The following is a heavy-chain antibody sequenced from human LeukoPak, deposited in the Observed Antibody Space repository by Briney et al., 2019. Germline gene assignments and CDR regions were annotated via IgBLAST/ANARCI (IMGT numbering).Heavy chain of an antibody. CDR3: ARGGYSTGWSFFDY. D-gene: IGHD6-19*01. CDR2: VYTTGNT. CDR1: GGSMRSYY. Sequence: SETLSLTCTVSGGSMRSYYWSWIRQPAGKGLEWIGRVYTTGNTNYNPSLQSRVTMSVDTSKNQFSLKLYSVTAADTAVYYRARGGYSTGWSFFDYWGQGPLVTVSS. J-gene: IGHJ4*02. V-gene: IGHV4-4*07.